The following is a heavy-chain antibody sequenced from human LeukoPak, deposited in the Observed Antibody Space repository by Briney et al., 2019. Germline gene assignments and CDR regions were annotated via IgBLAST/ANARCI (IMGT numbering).Heavy chain of an antibody. CDR1: GGAFSRHA. V-gene: IGHV1-69*13. J-gene: IGHJ3*02. Sequence: ASVKVSCKASGGAFSRHAINWVRQAPGQGLEWMGGIIPFFGTVNYAQKFQGRVTITADESTSTAYMELSSLRSEDTAVYYCVFPVVTKDDAFDIWGQGTMVTVSS. CDR3: VFPVVTKDDAFDI. CDR2: IIPFFGTV. D-gene: IGHD2-2*01.